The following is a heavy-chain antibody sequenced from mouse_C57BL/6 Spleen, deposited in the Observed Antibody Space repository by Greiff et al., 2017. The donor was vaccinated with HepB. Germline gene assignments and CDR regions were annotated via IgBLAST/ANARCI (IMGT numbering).Heavy chain of an antibody. V-gene: IGHV3-6*01. CDR1: GYSITSGYY. Sequence: DVQLQESGPGLVKPSQSLSLTCSVTGYSITSGYYWNWIRQFPGNKLEWMGYISYDGSNNYNPSLKNRISITRDTSKNQFFLKLNSVTTEDTATYYCARDTLYWGQGTTLTVSS. J-gene: IGHJ2*01. CDR2: ISYDGSN. CDR3: ARDTLY.